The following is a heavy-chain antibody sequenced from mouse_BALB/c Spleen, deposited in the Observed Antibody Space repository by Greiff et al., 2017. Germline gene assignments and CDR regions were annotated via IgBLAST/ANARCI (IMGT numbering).Heavy chain of an antibody. D-gene: IGHD2-14*01. CDR3: ARGGRYEAWFAD. Sequence: VQLKESGPGLVKPSQSLSLTCSVTGYSITSGYYWNWIRQFPGNKLEWMGYISYDGSNNYNPSLKNRISITRDTSKNQFFLKLNSVTTEDTATYYCARGGRYEAWFADWGQGTLVTVSA. V-gene: IGHV3-6*02. J-gene: IGHJ3*01. CDR2: ISYDGSN. CDR1: GYSITSGYY.